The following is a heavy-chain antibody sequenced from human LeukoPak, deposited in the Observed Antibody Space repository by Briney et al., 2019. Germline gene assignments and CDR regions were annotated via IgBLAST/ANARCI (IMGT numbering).Heavy chain of an antibody. J-gene: IGHJ4*02. D-gene: IGHD3-22*01. V-gene: IGHV6-1*01. CDR1: GDSVSSNSAA. CDR2: TYYRSKWYN. CDR3: ARAPTQYYYDSSGYYHFDY. Sequence: SQTPSLTCAISGDSVSSNSAAWNWIRQSPSRGLEWLGRTYYRSKWYNDYAVSVKSRITINPDTSKNQFSLQLNSVTPEDTAVYYCARAPTQYYYDSSGYYHFDYWGQGTLVTVSS.